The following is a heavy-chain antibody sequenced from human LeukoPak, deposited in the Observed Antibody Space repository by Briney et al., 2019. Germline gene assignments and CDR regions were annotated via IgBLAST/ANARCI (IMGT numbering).Heavy chain of an antibody. CDR1: GYTFTGYY. D-gene: IGHD6-13*01. V-gene: IGHV1-2*02. CDR3: ATDYSTSWYAY. CDR2: INPNSGGT. Sequence: ASVKVSCKASGYTFTGYYIHWVRQAPGQGLEWMGWINPNSGGTNYAQKFQGRVTMTEDTSPDTAYMELSSLRSEDTAVYYCATDYSTSWYAYWGQGTLVTVSS. J-gene: IGHJ4*02.